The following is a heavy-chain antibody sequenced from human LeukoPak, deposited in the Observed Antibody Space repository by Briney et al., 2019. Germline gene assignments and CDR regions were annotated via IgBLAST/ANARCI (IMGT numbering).Heavy chain of an antibody. D-gene: IGHD3-9*01. CDR3: TTEVSYYDILTGYYHFDY. Sequence: GGSLRLSCAASGFTFSNAWMSWVRQAPGKGLEWVGRIKSKTDGGTTDYAAPVKGRFTISRDDSKNTLYPQMNSLKTEDTAVYYCTTEVSYYDILTGYYHFDYWGQGTLVTVSS. CDR1: GFTFSNAW. CDR2: IKSKTDGGTT. V-gene: IGHV3-15*01. J-gene: IGHJ4*02.